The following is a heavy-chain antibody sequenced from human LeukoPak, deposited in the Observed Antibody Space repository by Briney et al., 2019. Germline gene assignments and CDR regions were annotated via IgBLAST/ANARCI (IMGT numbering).Heavy chain of an antibody. J-gene: IGHJ4*02. CDR1: GFTFSSYS. V-gene: IGHV3-48*04. Sequence: PGGSLRLSCAASGFTFSSYSMNWVRQAPGKGLEWVSYTSSSGRTIYYADSVRGRFTISRDNAKNSVYLQMNRLRAEDTAVYYCARATRGVASNFDYWGQGTLVTVSS. CDR2: TSSSGRTI. D-gene: IGHD2-15*01. CDR3: ARATRGVASNFDY.